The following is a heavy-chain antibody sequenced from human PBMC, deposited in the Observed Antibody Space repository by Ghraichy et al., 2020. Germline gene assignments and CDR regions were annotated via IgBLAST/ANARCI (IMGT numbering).Heavy chain of an antibody. Sequence: SVKVSCKASGGTFSSYAISWVRQAPGQGLEWMGGIIPIFGTANYAQKFQGRVTITADESTSTAYMELSSLRSEDTAVYYCARKNPPTVTTRGAKHYYYGMDVWGQGTTVTVSS. J-gene: IGHJ6*02. CDR2: IIPIFGTA. D-gene: IGHD4-17*01. CDR1: GGTFSSYA. CDR3: ARKNPPTVTTRGAKHYYYGMDV. V-gene: IGHV1-69*13.